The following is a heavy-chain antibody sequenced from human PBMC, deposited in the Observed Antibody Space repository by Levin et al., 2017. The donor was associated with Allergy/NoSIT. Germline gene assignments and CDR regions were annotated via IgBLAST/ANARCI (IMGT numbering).Heavy chain of an antibody. CDR1: RGGG. Sequence: RGGGGGGRSQPPGKALEWLALCWFFSSPRSSPSLKSRLTITKDTSKNQVVLTMTNMDPVDTATYYCARKSFQYSDFSSPFTYWGQRTLVTVSS. V-gene: IGHV2-5*01. CDR2: CWFFSSP. D-gene: IGHD3-3*01. J-gene: IGHJ4*02. CDR3: ARKSFQYSDFSSPFTY.